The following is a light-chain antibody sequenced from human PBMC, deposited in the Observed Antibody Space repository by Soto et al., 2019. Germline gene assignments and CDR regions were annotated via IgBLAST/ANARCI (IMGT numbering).Light chain of an antibody. CDR2: EVS. V-gene: IGLV2-14*01. CDR3: SSYTSSSIDYV. Sequence: QSALTRHASVSGSPGQSITISCTGTSSDVGCYNYVSWYQQHPGKAPKLMIYEVSNRPSGVSNRFSGSKSGNTASLTISGLQAEDEADYYCSSYTSSSIDYVFGIGTKLTVL. CDR1: SSDVGCYNY. J-gene: IGLJ1*01.